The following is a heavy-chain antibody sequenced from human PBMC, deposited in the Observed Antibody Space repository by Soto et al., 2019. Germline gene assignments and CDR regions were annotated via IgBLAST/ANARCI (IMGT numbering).Heavy chain of an antibody. V-gene: IGHV3-30*18. CDR1: GFTFSNYG. J-gene: IGHJ4*02. CDR3: AKVSGSYEPPDY. CDR2: ILYDGSYK. D-gene: IGHD1-26*01. Sequence: QVQLVESGGGVVQPGRSLRLSCAASGFTFSNYGIHWVRQAPGKGLEWVAVILYDGSYKYYADSVKGRFTISRDNSKNTLYLQMNSLRAEDTAVYYCAKVSGSYEPPDYWGQGTLVTVSS.